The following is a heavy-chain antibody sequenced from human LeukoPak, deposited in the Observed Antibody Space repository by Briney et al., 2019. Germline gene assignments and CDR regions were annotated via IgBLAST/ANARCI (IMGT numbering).Heavy chain of an antibody. J-gene: IGHJ4*02. CDR3: VRVRFYYFDY. CDR1: GDSVSSNSAA. V-gene: IGHV6-1*01. Sequence: SQTLSLTCAISGDSVSSNSAAWHWIRQSPSRGLEWLGRTYYRSNWYNDYAVFVKSRITIHPDTSKNQFSLQLNSVTPEDTAVYYRVRVRFYYFDYWGQGTLVTVSS. CDR2: TYYRSNWYN. D-gene: IGHD4-17*01.